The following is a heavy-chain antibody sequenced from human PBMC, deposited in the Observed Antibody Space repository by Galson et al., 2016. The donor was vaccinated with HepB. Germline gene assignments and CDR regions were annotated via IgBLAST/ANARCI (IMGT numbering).Heavy chain of an antibody. CDR1: GYTFTTYG. J-gene: IGHJ4*02. CDR3: VRDRERSLDY. Sequence: SVKVSCKASGYTFTTYGITWVRQAPGQGLGWIGWISTHSGTTNHAQEVQGRITLTTDTPTNTAYLELTNINSDDTAVYYCVRDRERSLDYWGQGTLVSVS. V-gene: IGHV1-18*01. CDR2: ISTHSGTT.